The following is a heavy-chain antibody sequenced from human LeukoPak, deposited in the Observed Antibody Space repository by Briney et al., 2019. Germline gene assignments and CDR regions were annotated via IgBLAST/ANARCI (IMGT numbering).Heavy chain of an antibody. J-gene: IGHJ3*02. CDR2: ISWNSGSI. CDR1: GFTFDDYA. V-gene: IGHV3-9*03. D-gene: IGHD2-21*01. CDR3: AKESDPNSGAFDI. Sequence: GGSLRLSCAASGFTFDDYAMHWVRQAPGKGLEWVSGISWNSGSIGYADSVKGRFTISRDNAKNSLYLQMNSLRAEDMALYYCAKESDPNSGAFDIWGQGTMVTVSS.